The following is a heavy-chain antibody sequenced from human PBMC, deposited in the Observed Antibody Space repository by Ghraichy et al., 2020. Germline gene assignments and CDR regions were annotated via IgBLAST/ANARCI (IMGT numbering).Heavy chain of an antibody. CDR1: GGSISSGDYY. J-gene: IGHJ5*02. CDR3: AREFRLLWFGESMGVNWFDP. D-gene: IGHD3-10*01. CDR2: IYYSGST. V-gene: IGHV4-30-4*01. Sequence: SETLSLTCTVSGGSISSGDYYWSWIRQPPGKGLEWIGYIYYSGSTYYNPSLKSRVTISVDTSKNQFSLKLSSVTAADTAVYYCAREFRLLWFGESMGVNWFDPWGQGTLVTVSS.